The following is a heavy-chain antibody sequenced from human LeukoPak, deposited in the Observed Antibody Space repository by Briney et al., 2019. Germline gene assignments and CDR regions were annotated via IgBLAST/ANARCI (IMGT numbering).Heavy chain of an antibody. CDR3: ATQSGYEHDY. J-gene: IGHJ4*02. CDR2: INAGNGNT. D-gene: IGHD6-13*01. Sequence: ASVKVSCKASGYTFTSYAMHWVRQAPGQRLEWMGWINAGNGNTKYSQEFQGRVTITRDTSASTAYMELRSLRSDDTAVYYCATQSGYEHDYWGQGTLVTVSS. V-gene: IGHV1-3*01. CDR1: GYTFTSYA.